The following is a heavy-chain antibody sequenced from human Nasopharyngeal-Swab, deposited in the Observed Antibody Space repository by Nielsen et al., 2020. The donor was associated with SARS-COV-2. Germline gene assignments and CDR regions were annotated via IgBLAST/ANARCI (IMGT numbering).Heavy chain of an antibody. D-gene: IGHD1-1*01. Sequence: VRQAPGQGLEGMGGISTYNGNTNYAQKLQGRGTMTTDTSTSTAYMELRSLRSDDTAVYYCARGRTTGSGGYYYGMDVWGQGTTVTVSS. CDR2: ISTYNGNT. J-gene: IGHJ6*02. V-gene: IGHV1-18*01. CDR3: ARGRTTGSGGYYYGMDV.